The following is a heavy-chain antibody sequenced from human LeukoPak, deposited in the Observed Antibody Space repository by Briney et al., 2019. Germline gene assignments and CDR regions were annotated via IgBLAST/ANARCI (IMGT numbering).Heavy chain of an antibody. CDR3: ASRKSDYYSSGSYFDEFDP. V-gene: IGHV3-21*01. Sequence: GGSLRLSCAASGFTFSSYSMNWVRQAPGKGLEWVSSISSSSSYIYYADSVKGRFTISRDNAKNSLYLQMNSLRAEDTAVYYCASRKSDYYSSGSYFDEFDPWGQGTLVTVSS. J-gene: IGHJ5*02. CDR1: GFTFSSYS. CDR2: ISSSSSYI. D-gene: IGHD3-10*01.